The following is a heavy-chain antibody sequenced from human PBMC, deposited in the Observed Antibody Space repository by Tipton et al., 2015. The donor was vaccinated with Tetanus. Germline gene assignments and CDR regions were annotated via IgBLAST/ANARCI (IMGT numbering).Heavy chain of an antibody. CDR1: GASISGGRYF. CDR2: IYYSGDT. J-gene: IGHJ3*02. Sequence: TLSLTCSVSGASISGGRYFWNWVRQHPEKGLEWIGYIYYSGDTYINPSLKTRVTMSVDTSNRQFSLSLDSVTAADTGVYFCARRRYTWNRGGFDIWGQGTLVTVSS. V-gene: IGHV4-31*03. CDR3: ARRRYTWNRGGFDI. D-gene: IGHD1-20*01.